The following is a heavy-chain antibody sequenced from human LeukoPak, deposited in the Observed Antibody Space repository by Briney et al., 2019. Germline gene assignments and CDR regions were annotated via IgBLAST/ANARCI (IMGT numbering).Heavy chain of an antibody. Sequence: PSETLSLTCTVSGYSISSGYYWGWIRQPPGKGLEWIGSIYHSGSTYYNPSLKSRVTISVDTSKNQFSLKLSSVTAADTAVYYCAREGVAVAGNIDSWGQGTLVTVSS. CDR2: IYHSGST. CDR3: AREGVAVAGNIDS. V-gene: IGHV4-38-2*02. CDR1: GYSISSGYY. J-gene: IGHJ5*01. D-gene: IGHD6-19*01.